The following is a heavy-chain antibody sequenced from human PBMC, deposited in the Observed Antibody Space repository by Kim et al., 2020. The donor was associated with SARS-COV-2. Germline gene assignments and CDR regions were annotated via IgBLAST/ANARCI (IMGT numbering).Heavy chain of an antibody. Sequence: GGSLRLSCTTSGFTFTGHAMSWVRQAPGKGLEWVSSLGSSDGSTYYVDSVRGRFSISRDDSKNSLYLQMSALRADDTAAYYCLKGGWGWIWDSCGDGTL. CDR3: LKGGWGWIWDS. CDR2: LGSSDGST. V-gene: IGHV3-23*01. J-gene: IGHJ5*01. CDR1: GFTFTGHA. D-gene: IGHD1-26*01.